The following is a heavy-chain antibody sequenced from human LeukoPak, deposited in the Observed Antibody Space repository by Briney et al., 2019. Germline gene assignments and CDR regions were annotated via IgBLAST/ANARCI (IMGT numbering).Heavy chain of an antibody. D-gene: IGHD3-10*01. V-gene: IGHV3-23*01. CDR3: AKLLDSGSYYKYDY. CDR1: GFTFSSYA. CDR2: ISGGGSFT. J-gene: IGHJ4*02. Sequence: GGSLRPSCAASGFTFSSYAMSWVRLAPGKGLEWVSTISGGGSFTYYADSVKGRFTISRDNSMNTLSLQMNSLRAEDTAVYYCAKLLDSGSYYKYDYWGQGTLVTVSS.